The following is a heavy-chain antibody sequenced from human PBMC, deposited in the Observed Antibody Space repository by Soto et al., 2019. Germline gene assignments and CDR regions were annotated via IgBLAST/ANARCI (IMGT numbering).Heavy chain of an antibody. CDR1: GFTFTSSA. Sequence: SVKVSCKASGFTFTSSAMQWVRQARGQRLEWIGWIVVSSGNTNYAQKFQERVTITRDMSTSTAYMELSSLRSEDTAVYYCARGMVRGVNWFDPWGQGTLVTVSS. V-gene: IGHV1-58*02. J-gene: IGHJ5*02. CDR3: ARGMVRGVNWFDP. CDR2: IVVSSGNT. D-gene: IGHD3-10*01.